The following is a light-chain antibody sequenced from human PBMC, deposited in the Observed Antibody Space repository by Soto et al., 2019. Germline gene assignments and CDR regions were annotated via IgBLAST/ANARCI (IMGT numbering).Light chain of an antibody. CDR1: QSVRSSH. J-gene: IGKJ2*01. CDR2: GAS. CDR3: QQYSSSPPT. Sequence: EVVLTQSPGTLSLSPGERATLSCRASQSVRSSHLTWYQQKPGQAPRLPIYGASSRATGIPDRFSGSGSGTDFTLTISRLDPEDFAVYYCQQYSSSPPTFGRGTKLEIK. V-gene: IGKV3-20*01.